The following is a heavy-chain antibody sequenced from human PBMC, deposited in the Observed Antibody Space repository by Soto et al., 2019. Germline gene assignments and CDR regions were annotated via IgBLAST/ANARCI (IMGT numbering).Heavy chain of an antibody. D-gene: IGHD2-15*01. CDR2: ISYDGSNK. V-gene: IGHV3-30-3*01. CDR1: GFTFSSYA. CDR3: ARDPCSGGSCGAY. Sequence: QVQLVESGGGVVQPGRSLRLSCAASGFTFSSYAMHWVREAPGKGLEWVAVISYDGSNKYYADSVKGRFTISRDNSKNTLYLQMNSLRAEDTAVYYCARDPCSGGSCGAYWGEGTLVTVSS. J-gene: IGHJ4*02.